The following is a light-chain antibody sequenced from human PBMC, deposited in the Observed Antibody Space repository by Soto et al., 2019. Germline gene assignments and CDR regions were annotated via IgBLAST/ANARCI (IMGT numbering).Light chain of an antibody. CDR2: AAS. CDR3: QQTHTTFT. V-gene: IGKV1-39*01. CDR1: QSISTY. J-gene: IGKJ4*01. Sequence: DIPMTQSPSSLSASVGDRVTITCRASQSISTYLNWYQQKPGKVPKLLIYAASSLQSGVPSRFSGSGSGTDFTLTISSLQPEDFATYYCQQTHTTFTFGGGTTVEIK.